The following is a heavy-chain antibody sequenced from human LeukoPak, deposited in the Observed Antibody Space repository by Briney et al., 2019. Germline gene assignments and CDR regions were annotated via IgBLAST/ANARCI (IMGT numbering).Heavy chain of an antibody. J-gene: IGHJ3*02. Sequence: LETLSLTCTVSGGFISNYYWTSIRQPPGKGLEWIGYIYYSGITNYNPSLKSRVTMLVDTSKNQSSLKLSSVTAANTAVYYCAREGYSGAFDIWGQGTMVTVSS. CDR1: GGFISNYY. D-gene: IGHD2-15*01. CDR3: AREGYSGAFDI. V-gene: IGHV4-59*01. CDR2: IYYSGIT.